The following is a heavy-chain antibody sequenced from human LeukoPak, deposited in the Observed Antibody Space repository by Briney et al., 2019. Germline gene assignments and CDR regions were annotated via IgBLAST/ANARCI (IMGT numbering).Heavy chain of an antibody. Sequence: GGSLRLSCAASGFTFSSYSMNWVRQAPGKGLEWVSSISSSSSYIYYADSVKGRFTISRDNAKNSLYLQMNSLRAEDTAVYYCALCAAPYYYYMDVWGKGTTVTVSS. D-gene: IGHD2-15*01. CDR1: GFTFSSYS. CDR3: ALCAAPYYYYMDV. CDR2: ISSSSSYI. J-gene: IGHJ6*03. V-gene: IGHV3-21*01.